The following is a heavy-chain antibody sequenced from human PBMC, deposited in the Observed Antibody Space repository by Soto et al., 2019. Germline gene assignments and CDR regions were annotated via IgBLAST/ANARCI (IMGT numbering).Heavy chain of an antibody. CDR3: AKDLRRQLWPPAIDAFDI. Sequence: EVQLLESGGGLVQPGGSLRLSCAASGFTFSSYAMSWVRQAPGKGLEWVSAISGSGGSTYYADSVKGRFTISRDNSKNTLYLKMNNLRTEDTAVYYCAKDLRRQLWPPAIDAFDIWGRGTTVTVSS. J-gene: IGHJ3*02. V-gene: IGHV3-23*01. CDR1: GFTFSSYA. CDR2: ISGSGGST. D-gene: IGHD5-18*01.